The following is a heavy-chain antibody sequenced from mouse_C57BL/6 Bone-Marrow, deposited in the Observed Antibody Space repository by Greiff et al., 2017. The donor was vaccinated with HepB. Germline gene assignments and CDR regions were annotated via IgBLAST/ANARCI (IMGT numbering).Heavy chain of an antibody. CDR1: GFTFSDYY. CDR3: ARQTTVKTFDY. D-gene: IGHD1-1*01. CDR2: INYDGSST. V-gene: IGHV5-16*01. Sequence: EVKLMESEGGLVQPGSSMKLSCTASGFTFSDYYMAWVRQVPEKGLEWVANINYDGSSTYYLDSLKSRFIISRDNAKNILYLQMSSLKSEDTATYYCARQTTVKTFDYWGQGTTLTVSS. J-gene: IGHJ2*01.